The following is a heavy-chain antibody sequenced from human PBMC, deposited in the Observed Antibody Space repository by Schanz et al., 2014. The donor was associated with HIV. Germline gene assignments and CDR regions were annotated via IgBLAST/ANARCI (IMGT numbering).Heavy chain of an antibody. CDR2: ISYDGSNK. D-gene: IGHD3-22*01. Sequence: QVQLVESGGGVVQPGRSLRLSCAVSGFTFSNYAMHWVRQAPGKGLEWVAVISYDGSNKNYADSVKGRFTISRDNSKNTLYFQMNSLRVEDTAVYYCARDVSHDSSGHYSDYYYGMDVWGQGTTVTVSS. CDR1: GFTFSNYA. CDR3: ARDVSHDSSGHYSDYYYGMDV. V-gene: IGHV3-30-3*01. J-gene: IGHJ6*02.